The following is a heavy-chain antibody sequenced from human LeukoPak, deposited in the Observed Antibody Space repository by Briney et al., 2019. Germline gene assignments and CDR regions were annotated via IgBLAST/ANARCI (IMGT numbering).Heavy chain of an antibody. CDR1: GYTFTGYY. CDR3: ARGPSIAARRDWFDP. J-gene: IGHJ5*02. CDR2: INPNSGGT. D-gene: IGHD6-6*01. Sequence: GASVKVSCKASGYTFTGYYVHWVRQAPGQGLEWMGWINPNSGGTNYAQKFQGRVTMTRDTSISTAYMELSRLRSDDTAVYYCARGPSIAARRDWFDPWGQGTLVTVSS. V-gene: IGHV1-2*02.